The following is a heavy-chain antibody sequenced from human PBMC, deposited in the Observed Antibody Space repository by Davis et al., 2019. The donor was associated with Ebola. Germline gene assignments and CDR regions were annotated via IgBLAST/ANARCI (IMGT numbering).Heavy chain of an antibody. CDR3: ARRGQGYDFWSGYYKDYYYMDV. D-gene: IGHD3-3*01. CDR1: GYTFTSYD. J-gene: IGHJ6*03. V-gene: IGHV1-8*01. Sequence: ASVKVSCKASGYTFTSYDINWVRQATGQGLEWMGWMNPNSGNTGYAQKFQGRVTMTRNTSISTAYMELSSPRSEDTAVYYCARRGQGYDFWSGYYKDYYYMDVWGKGTTVTVSS. CDR2: MNPNSGNT.